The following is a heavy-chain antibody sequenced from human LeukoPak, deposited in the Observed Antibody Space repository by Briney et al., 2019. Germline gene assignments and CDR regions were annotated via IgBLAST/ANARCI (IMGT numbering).Heavy chain of an antibody. CDR1: GFTFSRYW. J-gene: IGHJ4*02. Sequence: GGSLRLSCAASGFTFSRYWMSWVRQAPGRGLEWVANINQDGSARYHLDSVRGRFTISRDNARNSLFLQMDSLRAEDTAVYYCATMGLEPLPYYFDYWGQGTLVTVSS. D-gene: IGHD1-1*01. V-gene: IGHV3-7*01. CDR2: INQDGSAR. CDR3: ATMGLEPLPYYFDY.